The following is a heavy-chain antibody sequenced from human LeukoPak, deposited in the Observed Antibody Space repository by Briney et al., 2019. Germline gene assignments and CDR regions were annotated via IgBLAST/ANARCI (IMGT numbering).Heavy chain of an antibody. V-gene: IGHV3-23*01. D-gene: IGHD6-19*01. CDR2: ISGSGGST. J-gene: IGHJ4*02. CDR3: AKDNAGWAFDY. Sequence: GGSLRLSCAASGFTFSSYAMSWVRQAPGKGLEWVSAISGSGGSTYYADSVKGRFTISRDYSKNTLYLQIDSLTADDTAVFYCAKDNAGWAFDYWGQGALVTVSS. CDR1: GFTFSSYA.